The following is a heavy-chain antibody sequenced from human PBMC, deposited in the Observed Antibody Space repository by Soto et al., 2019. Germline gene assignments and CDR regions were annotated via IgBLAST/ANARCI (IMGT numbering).Heavy chain of an antibody. CDR2: IYYSGST. Sequence: PSETLSLTCTVSGGSISSSSYYCGWIRQPPGKGLEWIGSIYYSGSTYYNPSLKSRVTISVDTSKNQFSLKLSSVTAADTAVYYCARTPTGYSSSWRGNYYYYYYMDVWGKGTTVTVSS. CDR1: GGSISSSSYY. D-gene: IGHD6-13*01. V-gene: IGHV4-39*01. CDR3: ARTPTGYSSSWRGNYYYYYYMDV. J-gene: IGHJ6*03.